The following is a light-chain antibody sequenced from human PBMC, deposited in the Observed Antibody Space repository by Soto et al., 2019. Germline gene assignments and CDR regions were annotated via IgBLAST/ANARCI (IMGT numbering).Light chain of an antibody. CDR2: DVN. V-gene: IGLV2-8*01. J-gene: IGLJ3*02. CDR3: GSYGGSNNWV. CDR1: SSDVGGYNY. Sequence: QSALTQPPSASGSPGXSVTISCTGTSSDVGGYNYVSWYQQHPGKAPKLMVFDVNKRPSGVPDRFSGSKSGNTASLSVSGLQAEDEADYYCGSYGGSNNWVFGGGTKLTVL.